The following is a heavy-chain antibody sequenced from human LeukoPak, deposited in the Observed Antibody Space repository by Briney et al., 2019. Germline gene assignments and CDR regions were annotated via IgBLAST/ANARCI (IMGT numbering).Heavy chain of an antibody. V-gene: IGHV1-46*01. D-gene: IGHD3-22*01. CDR3: ARQAFTDSSGYYLDY. Sequence: ASVKVSCKASGYTFTSYYMHWVRQAPGQGLEWMGIINPSGGSTSYAQKFQGRVTMTRDMSTSTVYMELSSLRSDDTAVYYCARQAFTDSSGYYLDYWGQGTLVTVSS. CDR2: INPSGGST. J-gene: IGHJ4*02. CDR1: GYTFTSYY.